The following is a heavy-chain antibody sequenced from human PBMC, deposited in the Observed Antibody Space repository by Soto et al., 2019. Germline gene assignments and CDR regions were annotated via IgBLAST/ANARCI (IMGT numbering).Heavy chain of an antibody. CDR1: GFTFSDYY. Sequence: ESGGGLVKPGGSLRLSCAASGFTFSDYYMSWIRQAPGKGLEWVSYISSSGSTIYYADSVKGRFTISRDNAKNSLYLQMNSLRAEDTAVYYCARGVVPAAPSGHYYYYYMDVWGKGTTVTVSS. CDR3: ARGVVPAAPSGHYYYYYMDV. V-gene: IGHV3-11*01. CDR2: ISSSGSTI. D-gene: IGHD2-2*01. J-gene: IGHJ6*03.